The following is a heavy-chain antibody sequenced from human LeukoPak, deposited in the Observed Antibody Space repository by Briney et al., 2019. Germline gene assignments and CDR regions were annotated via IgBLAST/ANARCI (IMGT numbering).Heavy chain of an antibody. CDR3: ARYIVNYDRAFDI. V-gene: IGHV4-61*01. Sequence: SETLSLTCTVSGGSVSSGTYYWSWIRQPPGKGLEWIGYFYYSGSTNYNPALKSRVTISVDTSKNQFSLKLSSVTAADTAVYYCARYIVNYDRAFDIWGQGTMVSVSS. J-gene: IGHJ3*02. CDR2: FYYSGST. D-gene: IGHD3-22*01. CDR1: GGSVSSGTYY.